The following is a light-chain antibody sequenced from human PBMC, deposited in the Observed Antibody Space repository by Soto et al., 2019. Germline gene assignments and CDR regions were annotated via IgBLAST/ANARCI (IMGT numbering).Light chain of an antibody. CDR3: QQYDSSPRT. CDR1: QTFTSGF. CDR2: GAS. V-gene: IGKV3-20*01. Sequence: EIVLTQSPGTLSLSPGERATLSCRASQTFTSGFLAWYQQKPGQAPRLLIYGASSRATGIPDRFSGGGSGTDFTLTISRLEPEDFAVYYCQQYDSSPRTFGQGTKVEIK. J-gene: IGKJ1*01.